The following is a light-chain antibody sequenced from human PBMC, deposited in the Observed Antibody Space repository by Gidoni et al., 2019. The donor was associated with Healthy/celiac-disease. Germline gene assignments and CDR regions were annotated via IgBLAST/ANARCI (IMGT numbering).Light chain of an antibody. J-gene: IGKJ1*01. V-gene: IGKV1-39*01. CDR3: QQSYSTLGT. CDR2: AAS. CDR1: QSISSY. Sequence: DIQMTQSPSSLSASVGDRVTITCRASQSISSYLNWYQQKPGKAPKLLIYAASSLQSGVPSRFSGSGSGTDFTLTISRLPPEDFATYYCQQSYSTLGTFGQGTKVEIK.